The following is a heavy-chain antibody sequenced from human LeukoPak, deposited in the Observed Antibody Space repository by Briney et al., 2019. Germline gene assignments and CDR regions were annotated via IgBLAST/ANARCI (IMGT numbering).Heavy chain of an antibody. CDR2: INGKRGDT. J-gene: IGHJ4*02. Sequence: ASVTVSCKASGFTFTDHYMHWVRQAPGQGLEWMGWINGKRGDTNYAQNFQDRVTMTRDTSTSTVYMERSRLTVDDTAVYYCARDHDWGVDYWGQGTLVTVSS. D-gene: IGHD7-27*01. CDR1: GFTFTDHY. V-gene: IGHV1-2*02. CDR3: ARDHDWGVDY.